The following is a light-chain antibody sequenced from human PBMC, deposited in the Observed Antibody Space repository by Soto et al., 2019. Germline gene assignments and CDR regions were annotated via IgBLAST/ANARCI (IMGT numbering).Light chain of an antibody. CDR2: TNN. CDR1: SSNIGSNT. J-gene: IGLJ1*01. Sequence: QSVLTQPPSASGTPGQRVTISCSGSSSNIGSNTVNWYQQLPGTAPKLLIFTNNQRPSGVPDRFSGSKSGTSGSLAISGLQSEDEADYNCAAWDDSLNGYVFGAGTKLTVL. V-gene: IGLV1-44*01. CDR3: AAWDDSLNGYV.